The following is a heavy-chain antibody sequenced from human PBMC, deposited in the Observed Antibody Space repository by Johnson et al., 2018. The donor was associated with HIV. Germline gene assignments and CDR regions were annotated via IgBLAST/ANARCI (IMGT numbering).Heavy chain of an antibody. D-gene: IGHD4-17*01. CDR3: ARVSTPGGGDYVGYAFDI. J-gene: IGHJ3*02. CDR2: ISSSGSTI. CDR1: GFTFSDYY. Sequence: VQLVESGGGLVKPGGSLRLYCAASGFTFSDYYMSWIRQAPGKGLEWVSYISSSGSTIYYADSVKGRFTISRDNAKNSLYLQMNSRRAEDTALYYCARVSTPGGGDYVGYAFDIWGRGTMVTVSS. V-gene: IGHV3-11*04.